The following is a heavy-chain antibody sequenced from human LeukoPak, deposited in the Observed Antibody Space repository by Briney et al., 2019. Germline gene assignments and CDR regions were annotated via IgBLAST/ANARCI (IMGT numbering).Heavy chain of an antibody. CDR3: ASTSGWYEPIDY. D-gene: IGHD6-19*01. J-gene: IGHJ4*02. Sequence: GGSLRLSCAASGFTFRSYGMHWVRQAPGKGLDWVAVISYDGSNEYYGDSVKGRFTISRDNSKNTLYLQMNSLRAEDTAVYYCASTSGWYEPIDYWGQGTLVTVSS. V-gene: IGHV3-30*03. CDR2: ISYDGSNE. CDR1: GFTFRSYG.